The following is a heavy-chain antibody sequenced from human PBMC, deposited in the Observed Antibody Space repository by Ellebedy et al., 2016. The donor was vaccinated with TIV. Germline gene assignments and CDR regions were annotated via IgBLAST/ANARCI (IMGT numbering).Heavy chain of an antibody. J-gene: IGHJ4*02. Sequence: LSLSCAASGFTFLTFSMSWVRQAPGKGLEWVGRIKTTTGGGATDYAAPVKGRFIISRDDSKNTLYLQMNSLKTEDTAVYYCTTELCSSGCFPGIYWGQGTLVTVSS. CDR1: GFTFLTFS. CDR3: TTELCSSGCFPGIY. CDR2: IKTTTGGGAT. V-gene: IGHV3-15*01. D-gene: IGHD2-15*01.